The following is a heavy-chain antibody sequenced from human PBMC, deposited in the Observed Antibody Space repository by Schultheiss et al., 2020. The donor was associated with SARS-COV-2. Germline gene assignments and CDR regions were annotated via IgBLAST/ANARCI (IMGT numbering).Heavy chain of an antibody. CDR1: GYTFTGYY. D-gene: IGHD1-26*01. V-gene: IGHV1-2*02. CDR3: ARVWWELPRAGAFDI. J-gene: IGHJ3*02. Sequence: ASVKVSCKASGYTFTGYYMHWVRQAPGQGLEWMGWINPNSGGTNYAQKLQGRVTMTTDTSTSTAYMELRSLRSDDTAVYYCARVWWELPRAGAFDIWGQGTMVTVSS. CDR2: INPNSGGT.